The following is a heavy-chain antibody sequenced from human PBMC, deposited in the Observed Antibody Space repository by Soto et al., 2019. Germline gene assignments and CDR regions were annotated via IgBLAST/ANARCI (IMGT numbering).Heavy chain of an antibody. CDR3: ARDGPSGPGGNDGGYFDY. J-gene: IGHJ4*02. D-gene: IGHD2-15*01. Sequence: QVQLVQSGAEVKKPGSSVKVSCKASGGTFSSYAISWVRQAPGQGLEWMGGIIPIFGTANYAQKFQGRVTITADESTSTADMELSSLRSEDTAVYYCARDGPSGPGGNDGGYFDYWGQGTLVTVSS. CDR2: IIPIFGTA. CDR1: GGTFSSYA. V-gene: IGHV1-69*12.